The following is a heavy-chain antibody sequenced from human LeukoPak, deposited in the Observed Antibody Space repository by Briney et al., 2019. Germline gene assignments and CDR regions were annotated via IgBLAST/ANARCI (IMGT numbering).Heavy chain of an antibody. CDR3: GRGGIAVRLGDF. J-gene: IGHJ4*02. V-gene: IGHV4-34*01. CDR1: GDSFSGYY. D-gene: IGHD6-6*01. Sequence: SETLSLTCADYGDSFSGYYSSWIRQPPGKGLEWIGEINHSGGTNYTPSLKSRVTMILGTYKNQFFLKLTSGTGADTAVFYCGRGGIAVRLGDFWGQGTLVTVSS. CDR2: INHSGGT.